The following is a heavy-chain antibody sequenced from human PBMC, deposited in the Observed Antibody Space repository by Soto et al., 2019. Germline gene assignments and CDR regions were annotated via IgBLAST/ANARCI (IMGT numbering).Heavy chain of an antibody. Sequence: SETLSLTCTVSGGSISSGGYYWSWIRQHPGKGLEWIGYIYYSGSTYYDPSLKSRVTISVDTSKNQFSLKLSSVTAADTAVYYCARAGSTGNWFDPWGQGTLVTVSS. CDR3: ARAGSTGNWFDP. CDR1: GGSISSGGYY. J-gene: IGHJ5*02. CDR2: IYYSGST. D-gene: IGHD2-8*02. V-gene: IGHV4-31*03.